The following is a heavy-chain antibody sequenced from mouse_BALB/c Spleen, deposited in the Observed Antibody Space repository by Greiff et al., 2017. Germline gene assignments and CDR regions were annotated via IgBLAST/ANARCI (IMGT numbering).Heavy chain of an antibody. CDR3: ARGEGLRRRFAY. D-gene: IGHD2-4*01. CDR1: GFSLTGYG. CDR2: IWGDGST. Sequence: VQLMESGPGLVAPSQSLSITCTVSGFSLTGYGVNWVRQPPGKGLEWLGMIWGDGSTDYNSAPKSRLSISKDNSKSQVFLKMNSLQTDDTARYYCARGEGLRRRFAYWGQGTLVTVSA. V-gene: IGHV2-6-7*01. J-gene: IGHJ3*01.